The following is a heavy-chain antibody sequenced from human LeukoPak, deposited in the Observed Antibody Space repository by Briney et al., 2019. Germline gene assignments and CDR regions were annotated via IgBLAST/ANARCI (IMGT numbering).Heavy chain of an antibody. J-gene: IGHJ5*02. CDR3: AKDTSSGWYEDVWFDP. V-gene: IGHV3-7*01. Sequence: GGSLRLSCAASGFTFSSYWMSWVRQAPGEGLEWVANIKQDGSEKYYVDSVKGRFTISRDNAKNSLYLQMNSLRAEDTAVYYCAKDTSSGWYEDVWFDPWGQGTLVTVSS. CDR2: IKQDGSEK. D-gene: IGHD6-19*01. CDR1: GFTFSSYW.